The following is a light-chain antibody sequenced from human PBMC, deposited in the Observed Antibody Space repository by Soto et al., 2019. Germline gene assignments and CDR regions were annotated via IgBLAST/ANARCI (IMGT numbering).Light chain of an antibody. Sequence: DIVMTQSPDSLAVSLGERATINCRSSQSVLTSSNERNFLAWYQQKPGQPPKLLIYWASDRESGVPDRFSGSGSVTDFTLTISSLQAEDVAVYYCQQYYTTPFTFGGGTKVEIK. CDR1: QSVLTSSNERNF. J-gene: IGKJ4*01. V-gene: IGKV4-1*01. CDR3: QQYYTTPFT. CDR2: WAS.